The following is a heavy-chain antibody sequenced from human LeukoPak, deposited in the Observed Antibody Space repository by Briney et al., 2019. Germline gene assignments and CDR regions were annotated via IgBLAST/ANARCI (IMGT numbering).Heavy chain of an antibody. V-gene: IGHV4-59*12. CDR2: IYYSGST. D-gene: IGHD3-3*01. CDR3: ARVGLEGGNWFDP. CDR1: GGSITGYY. J-gene: IGHJ5*02. Sequence: SETLSLTCAVSGGSITGYYWSWIRQSPDKGLEWIGYIYYSGSTNYNPSLKGRVTMSVDTSKNQFSLKLSSVTAADTAVYYCARVGLEGGNWFDPWGQGTLVTVSS.